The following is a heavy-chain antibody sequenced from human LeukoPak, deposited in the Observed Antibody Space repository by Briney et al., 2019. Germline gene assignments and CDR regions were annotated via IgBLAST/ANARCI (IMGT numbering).Heavy chain of an antibody. J-gene: IGHJ6*03. Sequence: ASETLSLTCAVCGGSFSGYYWSWIRQPPGKGLEWIGEINHSGSTNYNPSLKSRVTISVDTSKNQFSLKLSSVTAAGAAVYYCARGSSENYDFWSGYSGYYYYYMDVWGKGTTVTVSS. V-gene: IGHV4-34*01. CDR3: ARGSSENYDFWSGYSGYYYYYMDV. D-gene: IGHD3-3*01. CDR1: GGSFSGYY. CDR2: INHSGST.